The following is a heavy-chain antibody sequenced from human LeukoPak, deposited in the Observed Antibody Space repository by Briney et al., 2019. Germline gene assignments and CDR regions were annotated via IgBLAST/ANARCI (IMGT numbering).Heavy chain of an antibody. CDR2: IKQDGSEK. D-gene: IGHD3-22*01. Sequence: PGGSLRLSCAASGFTFSSYWMSWVRQAPGKGLEWVANIKQDGSEKYYVDSVKGRLTISRENAKNPLYLQMNSLRAEDTAVYYCARDKTRAMIVVVTIWDGAFDIWGQGTMVTVSS. CDR1: GFTFSSYW. CDR3: ARDKTRAMIVVVTIWDGAFDI. J-gene: IGHJ3*02. V-gene: IGHV3-7*01.